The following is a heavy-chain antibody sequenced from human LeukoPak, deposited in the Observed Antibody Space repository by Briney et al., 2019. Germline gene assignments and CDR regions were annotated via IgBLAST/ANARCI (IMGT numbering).Heavy chain of an antibody. D-gene: IGHD2-2*01. Sequence: GGSLRLSCAAPGFTFSSYSMNWVRQAPGKGPEWVSSISSSSSYIYYADSVKGRFTISRDNAKNSLYLQMNSLRAEDTAVYYCARDPGYCSSTSCYGDYWGQGTLVTVSS. J-gene: IGHJ4*02. CDR2: ISSSSSYI. CDR3: ARDPGYCSSTSCYGDY. V-gene: IGHV3-21*01. CDR1: GFTFSSYS.